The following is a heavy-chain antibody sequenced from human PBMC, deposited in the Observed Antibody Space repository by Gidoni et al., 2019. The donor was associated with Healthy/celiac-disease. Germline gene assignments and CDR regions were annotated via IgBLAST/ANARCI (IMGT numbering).Heavy chain of an antibody. CDR2: ISYDGSNK. V-gene: IGHV3-30-3*01. CDR3: ARGVKLLWFGELFGSIDY. D-gene: IGHD3-10*01. Sequence: QVQLVESGGGVVQPGRSLRLSCAASGFTFSSYAMHWVRQAPGKGLEWVAVISYDGSNKYYADSVKGRFTISKDNSKNTLYLQMNSLRAEDTAVYYCARGVKLLWFGELFGSIDYWGQGTLVTVSS. CDR1: GFTFSSYA. J-gene: IGHJ4*02.